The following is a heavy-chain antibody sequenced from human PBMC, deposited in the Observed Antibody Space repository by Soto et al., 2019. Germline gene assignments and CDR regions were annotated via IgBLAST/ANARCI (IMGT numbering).Heavy chain of an antibody. CDR1: GFNVSDNY. D-gene: IGHD6-19*01. V-gene: IGHV3-53*01. Sequence: GGSLRLSCAAAGFNVSDNYMGWVRQAPGKGLEWVSSFFTGGSTDYADSVKGRFTISRDDSKNTVYLQTNSLRAEDTAVYFCVRERRGLGIGFDHWGQGTLVTISS. J-gene: IGHJ4*02. CDR3: VRERRGLGIGFDH. CDR2: FFTGGST.